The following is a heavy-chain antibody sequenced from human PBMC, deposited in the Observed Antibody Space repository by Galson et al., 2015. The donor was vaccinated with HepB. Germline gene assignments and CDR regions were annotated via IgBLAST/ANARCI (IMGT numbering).Heavy chain of an antibody. J-gene: IGHJ6*02. CDR1: GGFFSGSY. CDR2: IPHIGRT. D-gene: IGHD3-3*01. CDR3: ARGRYDCWSGYYTKGGYSYYYGMDV. Sequence: EALSLSCAVYGGFFSGSYWCWLRQPRGRGVELSGDIPHIGRTNYTPSFQSRVTISEDTSKIQFSLKLSTVTAEDTAVYYCARGRYDCWSGYYTKGGYSYYYGMDVWGQGTTVTVSS. V-gene: IGHV4-34*01.